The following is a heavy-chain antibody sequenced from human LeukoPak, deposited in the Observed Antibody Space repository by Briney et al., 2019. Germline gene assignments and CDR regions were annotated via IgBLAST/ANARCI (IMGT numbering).Heavy chain of an antibody. CDR3: AKRDGSGSYFPNLFDY. J-gene: IGHJ4*02. D-gene: IGHD3-10*01. CDR2: ISGSGGST. CDR1: GLTFSSYA. Sequence: GGSLRLSCVASGLTFSSYAMSWVRQAPGKGLEWVSAISGSGGSTYYADSVKGRFTISRDNSKNTLYLQMNSLRAEDTAVYYCAKRDGSGSYFPNLFDYWGQGTLVTVSS. V-gene: IGHV3-23*01.